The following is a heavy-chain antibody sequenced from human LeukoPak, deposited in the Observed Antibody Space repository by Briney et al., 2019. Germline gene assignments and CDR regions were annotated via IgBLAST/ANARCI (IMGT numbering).Heavy chain of an antibody. D-gene: IGHD2-21*01. J-gene: IGHJ4*02. Sequence: PGGSLRLSCAASGFTFSSYAMSWVRQAPGKGLEWVSAISGSGGSTYYADSVKGRFTISRDNSNNTLYLQMNSLRAEDTAVYYCAKFLPTHIVVANYYFDYWGQGTLVTVSS. CDR3: AKFLPTHIVVANYYFDY. CDR2: ISGSGGST. CDR1: GFTFSSYA. V-gene: IGHV3-23*01.